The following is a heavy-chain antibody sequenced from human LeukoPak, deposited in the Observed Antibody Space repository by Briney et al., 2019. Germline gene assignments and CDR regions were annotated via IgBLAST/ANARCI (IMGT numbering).Heavy chain of an antibody. D-gene: IGHD1-1*01. CDR3: ARGTTGTTDGYFDY. V-gene: IGHV4-34*01. CDR2: INHSGSN. CDR1: GGSFSGYY. Sequence: PSETLSLTCAVYGGSFSGYYWSWIRQPPGKGLEWIGEINHSGSNNYNPSLKSRVTISVDTSKNQFSLKLSSVTAADTAVYYCARGTTGTTDGYFDYWGQGTLVTVSS. J-gene: IGHJ4*02.